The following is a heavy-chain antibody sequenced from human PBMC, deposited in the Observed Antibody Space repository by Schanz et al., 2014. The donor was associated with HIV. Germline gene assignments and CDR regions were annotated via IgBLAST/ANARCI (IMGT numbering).Heavy chain of an antibody. CDR1: GFTFSRHW. D-gene: IGHD3-22*01. CDR3: ARGATTYSSGYYYPDY. V-gene: IGHV3-7*01. Sequence: EVHLVESGGGLVQPGGSLRLSCAASGFTFSRHWMTWGRQVPGKGLEWVANIKEDGSEINYVDSVKGRFTISRDNAKNSLSLQMNSLRDEDTAVYYCARGATTYSSGYYYPDYWGQGTLVTVSS. J-gene: IGHJ4*02. CDR2: IKEDGSEI.